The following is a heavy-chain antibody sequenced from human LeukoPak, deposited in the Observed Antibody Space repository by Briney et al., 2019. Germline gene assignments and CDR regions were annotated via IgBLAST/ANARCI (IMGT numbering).Heavy chain of an antibody. Sequence: GRPLRLSCAASGFTFSSYAMSWVRQAPGKGLEWVSAISGSGGSTYYADSVKGRFTISRDNSKNTLYLQMNSLRAEDTAVYYCAKEGDSSGWYYFDYWGQGTLVTVSS. CDR1: GFTFSSYA. V-gene: IGHV3-23*01. D-gene: IGHD6-19*01. J-gene: IGHJ4*02. CDR2: ISGSGGST. CDR3: AKEGDSSGWYYFDY.